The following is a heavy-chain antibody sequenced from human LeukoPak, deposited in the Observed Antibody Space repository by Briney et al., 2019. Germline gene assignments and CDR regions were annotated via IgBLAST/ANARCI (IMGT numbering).Heavy chain of an antibody. Sequence: SETLSLTCTVSGESVTNREYFWGWFRQPPGKGLEWIGTMYYFGNRYYNPSLRSRLTMSVDMSKNQFSLQLTSVTAADTSIYYCVRHIDDRGFTVSYWGRGILVTVSS. CDR2: MYYFGNR. J-gene: IGHJ1*01. CDR1: GESVTNREYF. V-gene: IGHV4-39*01. D-gene: IGHD3-22*01. CDR3: VRHIDDRGFTVSY.